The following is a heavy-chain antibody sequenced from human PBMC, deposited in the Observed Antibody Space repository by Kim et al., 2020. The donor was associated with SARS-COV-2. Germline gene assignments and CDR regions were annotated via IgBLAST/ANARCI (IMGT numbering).Heavy chain of an antibody. Sequence: EGSLRLSCAASGFTFSSYGMHWVRQAPGKGLEWVAVISYDGSNKYYADSVKGRFTISRDNSKNTLYLQMNSLRAEDTAVYYCAKDHGPNPEADYWGQGT. CDR2: ISYDGSNK. J-gene: IGHJ4*02. V-gene: IGHV3-30*18. CDR1: GFTFSSYG. CDR3: AKDHGPNPEADY.